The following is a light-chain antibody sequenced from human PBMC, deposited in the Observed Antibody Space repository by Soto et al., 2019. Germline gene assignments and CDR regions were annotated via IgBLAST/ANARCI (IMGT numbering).Light chain of an antibody. CDR3: SSYTSSTTYVV. Sequence: QSVLTQPASVSGSPGQTLTISCTGTSSDVGGYNYVSWYQQHPGKAPKLMIYDVSNRPSGVSNRFSGSKSGTTASLTISGLQAEDEADYYCSSYTSSTTYVVFGGGTKVTVL. V-gene: IGLV2-14*01. CDR1: SSDVGGYNY. CDR2: DVS. J-gene: IGLJ2*01.